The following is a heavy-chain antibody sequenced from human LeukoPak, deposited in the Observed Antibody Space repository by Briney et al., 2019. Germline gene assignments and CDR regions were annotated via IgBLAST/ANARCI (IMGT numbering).Heavy chain of an antibody. V-gene: IGHV1-46*01. CDR3: ARDGEYYDSSGSYFDY. Sequence: ASVKVSCKASGYTFTTYYMHWVRQAPGQGLEWMGILNPSSGSTSYAQRFQGRVTMTRDTSTSIFYMELRSLKSEDTAVYYCARDGEYYDSSGSYFDYWGQGTAVTVSS. D-gene: IGHD3-22*01. CDR2: LNPSSGST. J-gene: IGHJ4*02. CDR1: GYTFTTYY.